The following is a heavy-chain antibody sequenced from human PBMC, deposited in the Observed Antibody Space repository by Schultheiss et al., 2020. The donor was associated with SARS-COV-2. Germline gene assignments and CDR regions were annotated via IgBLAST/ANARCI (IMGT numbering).Heavy chain of an antibody. Sequence: GGSLRLSCAASGFTFSSYSMNWVRQAPGKGLGWVSSISSSSSYIYYADSVKGRFTISRDNAKNSLYLQMNSLRAEDTGIYYCATRVRWDLYGTPDSWGQGTLVTVSS. CDR1: GFTFSSYS. CDR3: ATRVRWDLYGTPDS. J-gene: IGHJ4*02. D-gene: IGHD1/OR15-1a*01. V-gene: IGHV3-21*04. CDR2: ISSSSSYI.